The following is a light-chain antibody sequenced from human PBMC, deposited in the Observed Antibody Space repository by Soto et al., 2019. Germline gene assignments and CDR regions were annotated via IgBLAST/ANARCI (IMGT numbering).Light chain of an antibody. V-gene: IGLV2-14*01. Sequence: QSALTLPASVSGSPGQSITISCTGISSDVGGYNYVSWYQQHPGKAPKLMIYDVSNRPSGVSNRFSGSKSGNTASLTISGLQAEDEADYYCSSYSSSSTLVFGGGTKLTVL. CDR3: SSYSSSSTLV. J-gene: IGLJ2*01. CDR2: DVS. CDR1: SSDVGGYNY.